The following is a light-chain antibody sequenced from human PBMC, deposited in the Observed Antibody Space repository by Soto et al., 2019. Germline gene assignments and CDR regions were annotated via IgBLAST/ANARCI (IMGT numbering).Light chain of an antibody. J-gene: IGKJ1*01. CDR3: QQYGSSRWT. Sequence: EIVLTQSPDTLSLFPGERATLSCRASQSVSSTYLAWYQQKPGQAPRPLISAASSRATGIPDRFSGSGSGTDFTLTISRLEPEDFAVYYCQQYGSSRWTFGQGTKV. CDR2: AAS. V-gene: IGKV3-20*01. CDR1: QSVSSTY.